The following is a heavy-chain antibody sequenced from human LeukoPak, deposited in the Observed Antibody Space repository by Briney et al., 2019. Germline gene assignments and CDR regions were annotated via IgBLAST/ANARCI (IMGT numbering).Heavy chain of an antibody. Sequence: PSETLSLTCAVSGGSISSGGYSWSWIRQPPGKGLEWIGYIYHSGSTYYNPSLKSRVTISVDRSKNQFSLKLSSVTAADTAVYYCARALDYSGYERFDYWGQGTLVTVSS. V-gene: IGHV4-30-2*01. CDR3: ARALDYSGYERFDY. D-gene: IGHD5-12*01. CDR1: GGSISSGGYS. J-gene: IGHJ4*02. CDR2: IYHSGST.